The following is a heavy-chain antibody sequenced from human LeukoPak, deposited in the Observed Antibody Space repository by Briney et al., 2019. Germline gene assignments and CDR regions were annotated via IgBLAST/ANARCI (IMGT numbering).Heavy chain of an antibody. J-gene: IGHJ4*02. V-gene: IGHV1-69*01. CDR1: GGTFSSYA. CDR2: IIPIFGTA. Sequence: SVKVSCKASGGTFSSYAISWVRQAPGQGLEWMGGIIPIFGTANYAQKFQGRVTITADESTSTAYMELSSLRSEDTAVYYCARARGYSYGLIDYWGQGTLVSVSS. D-gene: IGHD5-18*01. CDR3: ARARGYSYGLIDY.